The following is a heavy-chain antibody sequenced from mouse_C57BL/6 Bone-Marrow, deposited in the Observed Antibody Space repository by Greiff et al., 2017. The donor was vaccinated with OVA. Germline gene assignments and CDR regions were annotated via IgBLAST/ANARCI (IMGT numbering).Heavy chain of an antibody. CDR2: ISDGGSYT. D-gene: IGHD2-12*01. CDR1: GFTFSSYA. Sequence: EVQRVESGGGLVKPGGSLKLSCAASGFTFSSYAMSWVRQTPETRLEWVATISDGGSYTYYSDNVKGRFTISRDNAKNNLYLQMSHLKSEDTAMYYCARLLRRDYAMDYWGQGTSVTVSS. J-gene: IGHJ4*01. CDR3: ARLLRRDYAMDY. V-gene: IGHV5-4*01.